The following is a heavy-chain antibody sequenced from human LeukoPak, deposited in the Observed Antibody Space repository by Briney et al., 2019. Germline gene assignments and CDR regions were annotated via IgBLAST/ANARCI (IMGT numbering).Heavy chain of an antibody. J-gene: IGHJ4*02. CDR3: ASGHCTDGLCPDY. CDR1: EFTVRCNY. Sequence: GGSLRLSCAASEFTVRCNYRSWVRKAPGKGLELGSVLYSGGSTYYADSVRGRFTISRDNSKNTLYLQMNSLRAEDTAVYYCASGHCTDGLCPDYWGQGTLVTVSS. CDR2: LYSGGST. V-gene: IGHV3-66*02. D-gene: IGHD2-8*01.